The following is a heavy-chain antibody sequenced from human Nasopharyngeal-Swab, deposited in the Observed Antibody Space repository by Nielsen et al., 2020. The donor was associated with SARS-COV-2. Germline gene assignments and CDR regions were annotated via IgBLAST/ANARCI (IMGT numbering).Heavy chain of an antibody. CDR1: GGSFSGYY. CDR2: INHSGST. V-gene: IGHV4-34*01. Sequence: SETLSLTCAVYGGSFSGYYWSWIRQPPGKGLEWIGAINHSGSTNYNPSLKSRVTISVDTSKNQFSLKLSSVTAADTAVYYCARGVNMDVWGKGTTVTVSS. CDR3: ARGVNMDV. J-gene: IGHJ6*03.